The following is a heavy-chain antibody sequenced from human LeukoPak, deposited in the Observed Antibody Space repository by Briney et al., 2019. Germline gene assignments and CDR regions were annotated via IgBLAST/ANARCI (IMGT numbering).Heavy chain of an antibody. CDR3: AREDDFWSLTN. Sequence: SETLPLTCTVSGGSISSGSYYWSWIRQPAGKGLEWIGRIYTSGSTNYNPSLKSRVTISVDTSKNQFSLKLSSVTAADTAVYYYAREDDFWSLTNWGQGTLVTVSS. CDR2: IYTSGST. CDR1: GGSISSGSYY. J-gene: IGHJ4*02. D-gene: IGHD3-3*01. V-gene: IGHV4-61*02.